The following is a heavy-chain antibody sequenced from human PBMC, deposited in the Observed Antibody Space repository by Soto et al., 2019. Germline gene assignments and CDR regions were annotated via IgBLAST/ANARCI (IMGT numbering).Heavy chain of an antibody. CDR3: ASTYSTSWYWFDP. Sequence: QVTVKESGPVLVKPTETLTLTCTVSGFSLSNAGLGVSWIRQPTGKALEWLAHIFSNDEKSHSTSLKSRLTISKDTSKSQVVLTMTNMDPVDTATYYCASTYSTSWYWFDPWGQGTLVTVSS. CDR2: IFSNDEK. J-gene: IGHJ5*02. CDR1: GFSLSNAGLG. V-gene: IGHV2-26*04. D-gene: IGHD6-13*01.